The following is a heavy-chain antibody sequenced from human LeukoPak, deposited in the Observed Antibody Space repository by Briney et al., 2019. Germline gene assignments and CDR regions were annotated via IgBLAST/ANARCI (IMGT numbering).Heavy chain of an antibody. Sequence: SGPTLGTPTQALTPTCTFPGFSLSTSGVGVGWIRQPPGKALEWLALIYWNDDNRYSPSLKNRLTITKDTSKNQVFLKMTNMDPMDTVTYYCAHYGEYRFTYYSTYGGQPTLVTVSS. CDR1: GFSLSTSGVG. J-gene: IGHJ4*02. CDR2: IYWNDDN. V-gene: IGHV2-5*01. D-gene: IGHD4-17*01. CDR3: AHYGEYRFTYYSTY.